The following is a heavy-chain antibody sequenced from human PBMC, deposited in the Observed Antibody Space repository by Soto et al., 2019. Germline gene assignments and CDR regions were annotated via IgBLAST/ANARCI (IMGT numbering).Heavy chain of an antibody. CDR2: IYHSGST. V-gene: IGHV4-4*02. CDR1: GGSISISNW. CDR3: ARDHSSGWYLDAFDI. D-gene: IGHD6-19*01. J-gene: IGHJ3*02. Sequence: PSGTLYLTCAVCGGSISISNWWGWVRQPPGKGLEWIGEIYHSGSTNYNPSLKSRVTISRDNAKNSLYLQMNSLRDEDTAVYYCARDHSSGWYLDAFDIWGQGTMVTVS.